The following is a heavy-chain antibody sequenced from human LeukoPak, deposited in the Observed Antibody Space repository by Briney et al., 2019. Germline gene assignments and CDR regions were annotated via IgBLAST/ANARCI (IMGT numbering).Heavy chain of an antibody. V-gene: IGHV1-69*05. J-gene: IGHJ5*02. Sequence: GSSVKVSCKASGGTFSSYAISWVRQAPGQGLEWMGGIIPIFGIANYAQKFQGRVTITTDESTSTAYMELSSLRSEDTAVYYCARVPAAYADNWFDPWGQGTLVTVSS. CDR2: IIPIFGIA. CDR1: GGTFSSYA. D-gene: IGHD2-2*01. CDR3: ARVPAAYADNWFDP.